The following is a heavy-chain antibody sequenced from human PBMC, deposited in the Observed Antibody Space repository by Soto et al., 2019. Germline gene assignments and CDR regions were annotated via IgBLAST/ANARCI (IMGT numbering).Heavy chain of an antibody. D-gene: IGHD6-19*01. CDR1: GGSVSSGSYY. V-gene: IGHV4-61*01. CDR3: AGWALAVAGNDY. Sequence: SETLSLTCTVSGGSVSSGSYYWSWIRQPPGKGLEWIGYIYYSGSTNYNPSLKSRVTISVDTSKNQFSLKLSSVTAADTAVYYCAGWALAVAGNDYWGQGTLVTVSS. J-gene: IGHJ4*02. CDR2: IYYSGST.